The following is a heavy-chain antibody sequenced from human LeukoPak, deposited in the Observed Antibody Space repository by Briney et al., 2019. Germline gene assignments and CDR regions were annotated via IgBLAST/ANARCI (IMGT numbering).Heavy chain of an antibody. CDR3: AKPRQVRDSSGS. V-gene: IGHV4-39*01. D-gene: IGHD4/OR15-4a*01. Sequence: SETLSLTCIVFGDSISSSSSYWGWVRQPPGKGLEWIGSICSSGSSYYNPALRSRVTMSIDTFKNQLSLKVTSVTAADTAVYYCAKPRQVRDSSGSWGQGTLVTVSS. CDR2: ICSSGSS. CDR1: GDSISSSSSY. J-gene: IGHJ4*02.